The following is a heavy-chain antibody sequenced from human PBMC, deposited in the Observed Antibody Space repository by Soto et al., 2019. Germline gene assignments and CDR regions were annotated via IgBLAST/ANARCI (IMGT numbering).Heavy chain of an antibody. CDR2: NSAYNGNT. D-gene: IGHD4-17*01. Sequence: ASVKVSCKASGYSFNRYGISWVRQAPGQGLEWMGWNSAYNGNTNYAQKFQGRVTMTTNSSMSTAYMELSSLRSEDTAVYYCARTLYGDNVDYWGQGTLVTVSS. J-gene: IGHJ4*02. V-gene: IGHV1-18*01. CDR1: GYSFNRYG. CDR3: ARTLYGDNVDY.